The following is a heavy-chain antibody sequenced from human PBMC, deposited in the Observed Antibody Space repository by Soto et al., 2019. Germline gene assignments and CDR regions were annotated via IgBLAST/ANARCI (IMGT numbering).Heavy chain of an antibody. Sequence: PSETLSLTCTVSGGSISSYYWSWIRQPPGKGLEWIGYIYYSGSTNYNPSLKSRVTISVDTSKNQFSLKLSSVTAADTAVYYCARGCSSTSCRLRKNYFDYWGQGTLVTVSS. J-gene: IGHJ4*02. CDR2: IYYSGST. CDR1: GGSISSYY. V-gene: IGHV4-59*12. CDR3: ARGCSSTSCRLRKNYFDY. D-gene: IGHD2-2*01.